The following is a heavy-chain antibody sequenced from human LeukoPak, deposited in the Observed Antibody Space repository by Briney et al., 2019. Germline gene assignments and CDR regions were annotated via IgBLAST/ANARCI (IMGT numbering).Heavy chain of an antibody. J-gene: IGHJ4*02. V-gene: IGHV3-74*01. D-gene: IGHD5-18*01. CDR3: ARDSGRIQLWYPGNY. CDR2: ISGDGRNI. Sequence: GGSLRLSCVASGFTFSSYWMHWVRQDPRKGLVWVSRISGDGRNINYADSVRGRLTISRDNAKNTLYLQMNTLRVEDAAVYYCARDSGRIQLWYPGNYWGQGTLVTVSS. CDR1: GFTFSSYW.